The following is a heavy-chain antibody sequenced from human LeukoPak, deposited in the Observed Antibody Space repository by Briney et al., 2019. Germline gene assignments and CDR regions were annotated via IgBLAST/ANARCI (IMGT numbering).Heavy chain of an antibody. CDR1: GFTFSSYA. Sequence: GGSLRLSCAASGFTFSSYAMSWVRQAPDKGLDWVSTVTGSGDSTYYADSVKGRFTISRDNSKNTLYLQMNSLRAEDTAVYYCAKGVGYYDSGGFDYWGQGTLVTVSS. J-gene: IGHJ4*02. D-gene: IGHD3-22*01. V-gene: IGHV3-23*01. CDR2: VTGSGDST. CDR3: AKGVGYYDSGGFDY.